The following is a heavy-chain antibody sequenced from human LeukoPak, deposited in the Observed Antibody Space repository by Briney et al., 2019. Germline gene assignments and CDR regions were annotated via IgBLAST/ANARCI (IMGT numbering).Heavy chain of an antibody. D-gene: IGHD3-3*01. J-gene: IGHJ3*02. V-gene: IGHV4-34*01. CDR1: GGSFSGYY. Sequence: SETLSLTCAVYGGSFSGYYWSWIRQPPGKGLEWIGEINHSGSTNYNPSLKSRVTISVDTSKNQFSLKLSSVTAADTAVYYCARDTTIFGVVIFSGAFDIWGQGTMVTVSS. CDR3: ARDTTIFGVVIFSGAFDI. CDR2: INHSGST.